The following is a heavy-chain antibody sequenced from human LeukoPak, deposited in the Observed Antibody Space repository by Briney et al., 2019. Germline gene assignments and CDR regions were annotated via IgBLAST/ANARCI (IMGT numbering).Heavy chain of an antibody. CDR2: ISSSGNTI. D-gene: IGHD3-10*01. V-gene: IGHV3-11*04. CDR1: GFSFSDYY. Sequence: GGSLRLSCAASGFSFSDYYMTWIRQAPGKGLGWVSYISSSGNTIYYADSVKGRFTISRDNAKNSLYLQMNSLRAEDTAVYYCARARGAYAFDIWGQGTMVTVSS. J-gene: IGHJ3*02. CDR3: ARARGAYAFDI.